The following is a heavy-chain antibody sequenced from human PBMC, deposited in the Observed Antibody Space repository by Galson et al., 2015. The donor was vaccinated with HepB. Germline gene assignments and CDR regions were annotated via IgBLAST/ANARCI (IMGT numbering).Heavy chain of an antibody. Sequence: SLRLSCAASGFTFSSYAMSWVRQAPGKGLEWVSAISGSGGSTYYADSVKGRSTISRDNSKNTLYLQMNSLRAEDTAVYYCATGATATGSDYWYFHHWGRGTLVTVA. CDR2: ISGSGGST. CDR3: ATGATATGSDYWYFHH. V-gene: IGHV3-23*01. CDR1: GFTFSSYA. J-gene: IGHJ2*01. D-gene: IGHD4-17*01.